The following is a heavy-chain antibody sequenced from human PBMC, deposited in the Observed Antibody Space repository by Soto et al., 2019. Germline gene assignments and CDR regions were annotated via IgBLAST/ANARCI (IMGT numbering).Heavy chain of an antibody. V-gene: IGHV2-70*04. CDR2: IGWDDDK. CDR3: ARIPVNNDAFDI. Sequence: SGPTLVNPTQTLTLTCTFSGFSLTTSGMRVSWIRQPPGKALEWLARIGWDDDKVYSTSLKTRLTISKDTSKNQVVLTMTNMDPVDTATYYCARIPVNNDAFDIWGQGTMVTVS. D-gene: IGHD3-22*01. CDR1: GFSLTTSGMR. J-gene: IGHJ3*02.